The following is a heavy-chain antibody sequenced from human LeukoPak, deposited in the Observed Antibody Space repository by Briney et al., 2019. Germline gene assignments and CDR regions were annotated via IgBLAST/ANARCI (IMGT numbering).Heavy chain of an antibody. D-gene: IGHD3-22*01. CDR2: INPNSGGT. Sequence: ASVKVSCKASGYTFTVYYMHWVRQAPGQGLEWMGWINPNSGGTNYAQKFQGRVTMTRDTSISTAYMELSRLRSDDTAVYYCARGGYYYDSSGYQHDAFDIWGQGTMVTVSS. CDR1: GYTFTVYY. V-gene: IGHV1-2*02. J-gene: IGHJ3*02. CDR3: ARGGYYYDSSGYQHDAFDI.